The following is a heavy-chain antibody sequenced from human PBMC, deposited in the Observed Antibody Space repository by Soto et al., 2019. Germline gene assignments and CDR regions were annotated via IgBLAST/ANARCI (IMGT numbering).Heavy chain of an antibody. CDR2: IYYSGST. J-gene: IGHJ5*02. V-gene: IGHV4-31*03. D-gene: IGHD5-12*01. CDR3: ARVQRDGYNYDNWFDP. CDR1: GGSISSGGYY. Sequence: SETLSLTCTVSGGSISSGGYYWSWIRQHPGKGLEWIGYIYYSGSTYYNPSLKSRVTISVDTSKNQFSLKLSSVTAADTAVYYCARVQRDGYNYDNWFDPWGQGTLVTVSS.